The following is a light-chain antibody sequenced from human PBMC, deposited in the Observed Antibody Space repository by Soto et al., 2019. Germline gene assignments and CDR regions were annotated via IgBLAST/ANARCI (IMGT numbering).Light chain of an antibody. CDR2: AAS. Sequence: DIEMTQSPSSLSASVGDRVTITCRASQSISSYLNWYQQKPGKAPTLLIYAASSLQSGVPSRFSGSGSGTDITLTISRLQPEDFATYYCQQSDSTPPITFGQGTRLEIK. V-gene: IGKV1-39*01. J-gene: IGKJ5*01. CDR3: QQSDSTPPIT. CDR1: QSISSY.